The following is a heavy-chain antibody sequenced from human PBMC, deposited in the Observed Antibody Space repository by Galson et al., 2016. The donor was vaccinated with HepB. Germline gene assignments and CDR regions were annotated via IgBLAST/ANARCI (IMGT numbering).Heavy chain of an antibody. Sequence: SVKVSCKASGYILTSYAVHWVRQAPGQRLEWMGWINIGSGKAHYSQKFQVRVTFSRDTSASTAYMDLSSLRSEDTAVYFCAREDIVVAGSLDFWGQGALVTVSS. J-gene: IGHJ4*02. CDR1: GYILTSYA. V-gene: IGHV1-3*04. D-gene: IGHD2-15*01. CDR3: AREDIVVAGSLDF. CDR2: INIGSGKA.